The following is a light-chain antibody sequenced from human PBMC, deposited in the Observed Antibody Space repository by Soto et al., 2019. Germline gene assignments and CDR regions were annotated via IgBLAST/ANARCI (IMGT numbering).Light chain of an antibody. V-gene: IGKV3-11*01. CDR1: QSVSSY. CDR3: QQRSDWPWT. J-gene: IGKJ1*01. Sequence: EIVLTQSPATLSLSPCRRATLCCRASQSVSSYLAWYQQKPGQAPRLLMYEASTRATGIPARFSGGGSGTDFTLTISSLEPEDFAVYYCQQRSDWPWTFGQGTKVDIK. CDR2: EAS.